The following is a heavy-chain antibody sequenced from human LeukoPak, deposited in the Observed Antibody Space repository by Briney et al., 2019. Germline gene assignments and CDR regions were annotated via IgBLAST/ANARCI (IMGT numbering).Heavy chain of an antibody. CDR3: VRGPYGSRISNWFDP. J-gene: IGHJ5*02. CDR1: GDSITGYS. D-gene: IGHD3-10*01. CDR2: IYYNGDT. Sequence: SETLSPTCSVSGDSITGYSWSWIRQTPGKGLEWIGYIYYNGDTHYNPSLNSRLSMSVDTPKKQFSLNLRSVTAADTAVYYCVRGPYGSRISNWFDPWGQGLLVTVSS. V-gene: IGHV4-59*01.